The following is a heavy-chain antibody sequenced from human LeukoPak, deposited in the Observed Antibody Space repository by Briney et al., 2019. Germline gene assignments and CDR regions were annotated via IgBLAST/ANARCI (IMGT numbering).Heavy chain of an antibody. CDR3: ARDPDSSIDY. D-gene: IGHD3-22*01. J-gene: IGHJ4*02. CDR2: ITPTSSKTHI. V-gene: IGHV3-21*01. CDR1: GFTFKTYS. Sequence: PGGSLRLSCAASGFTFKTYSMNWVRQAPGKGLEWVSSITPTSSKTHIYYADSVKGRFTISRDNAKNSLYLQMNSLRAEDTAVYYCARDPDSSIDYWGQGTLVTVSS.